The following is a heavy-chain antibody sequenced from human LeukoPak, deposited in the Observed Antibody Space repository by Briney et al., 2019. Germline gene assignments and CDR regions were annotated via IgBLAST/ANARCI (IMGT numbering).Heavy chain of an antibody. V-gene: IGHV3-23*01. CDR2: ISGSGGST. CDR1: GFTFSSYA. Sequence: GGSLRLSCAASGFTFSSYATSWVCQGPGKGLGWGSAISGSGGSTYYADSVKGRFTISRDNSKNTLYLQMNSLRAEDTAVYYCAKGRGYAPLYYFDYWGQGTLVTVSS. CDR3: AKGRGYAPLYYFDY. D-gene: IGHD6-25*01. J-gene: IGHJ4*02.